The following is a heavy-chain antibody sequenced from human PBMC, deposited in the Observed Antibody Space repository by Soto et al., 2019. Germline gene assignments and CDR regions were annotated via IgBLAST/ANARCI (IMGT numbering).Heavy chain of an antibody. V-gene: IGHV3-23*01. CDR1: GFSFVNYA. J-gene: IGHJ4*02. Sequence: PGGSLRLSCAASGFSFVNYAMNWVRQAPGKGLEWVSGLSGSGTSTYYADSVKGRFTISRDNSRDTLFLQMNSLTADDTAVYYCEKATKNRGWFNHFDSWGQGALVTVSS. CDR2: LSGSGTST. D-gene: IGHD6-19*01. CDR3: EKATKNRGWFNHFDS.